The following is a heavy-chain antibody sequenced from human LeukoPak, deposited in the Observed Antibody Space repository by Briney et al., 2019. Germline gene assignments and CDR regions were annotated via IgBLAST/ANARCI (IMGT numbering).Heavy chain of an antibody. V-gene: IGHV1-8*03. D-gene: IGHD6-19*01. CDR1: GYTFTSYG. CDR2: MNPNSGNT. Sequence: ASVKVSCKASGYTFTSYGINWVRQATGQGLEWMGWMNPNSGNTGYAQKFQGRVTITRNTSISTAYMELSSLRSEDTAVYYCARGPYSSGWYRGASWFDPWGQGTLVTVSS. J-gene: IGHJ5*02. CDR3: ARGPYSSGWYRGASWFDP.